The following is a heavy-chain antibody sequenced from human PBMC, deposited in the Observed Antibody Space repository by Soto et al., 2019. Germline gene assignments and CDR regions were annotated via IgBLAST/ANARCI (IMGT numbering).Heavy chain of an antibody. J-gene: IGHJ3*02. CDR2: IYYSGST. CDR1: GGSSSSSSYY. Sequence: LETLCLPCTVSGGSSSSSSYYWGWIRQPPGKGLEWIGSIYYSGSTYYNPSLKSRVTISVDTSKNQFSLKLSSVTAADTAVYYCARPKIFGELSGLESDAFDIWGQGTMVTVSS. V-gene: IGHV4-39*01. CDR3: ARPKIFGELSGLESDAFDI. D-gene: IGHD3-10*01.